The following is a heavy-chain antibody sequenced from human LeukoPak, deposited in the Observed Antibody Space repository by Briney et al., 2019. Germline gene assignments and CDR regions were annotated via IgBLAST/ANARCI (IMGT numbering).Heavy chain of an antibody. V-gene: IGHV4-34*01. J-gene: IGHJ4*02. CDR2: INHSGST. CDR1: GGSFSGYY. D-gene: IGHD1-26*01. CDR3: ARGASGSYGEIDY. Sequence: PSETLSLTCAVYGGSFSGYYWSWIRQPPGKGLEWIGEINHSGSTNYNPSLKSRVTISVDTSKNQFSLKLSSVTAADTAVYYCARGASGSYGEIDYWGQGILVTVSS.